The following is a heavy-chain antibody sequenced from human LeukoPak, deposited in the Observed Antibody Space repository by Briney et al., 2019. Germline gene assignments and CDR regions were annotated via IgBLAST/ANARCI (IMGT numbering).Heavy chain of an antibody. CDR2: INPNSGGT. D-gene: IGHD3-3*01. CDR3: ASLYYDFPDAFDI. Sequence: ASVKVSCKASGYTFTSYDINWVRQATGQGLEWMGRINPNSGGTNYAQKFQGRVTMTRDTSISTAHMELSRLRSDDTAVYYCASLYYDFPDAFDIWGQGTMVTVSS. CDR1: GYTFTSYD. V-gene: IGHV1-2*06. J-gene: IGHJ3*02.